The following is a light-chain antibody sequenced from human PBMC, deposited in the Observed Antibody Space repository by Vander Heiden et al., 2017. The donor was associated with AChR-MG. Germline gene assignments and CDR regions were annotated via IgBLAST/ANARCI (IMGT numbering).Light chain of an antibody. CDR2: AAS. V-gene: IGKV1-12*01. CDR3: QQADTFPYT. Sequence: DIQMTQSPSSVSASVADIVTITCRASQDLSTWLAWYYQKPGRAPQLLVDAASSLQGGVPARFSGSGSGTDFTLTIASPQPEDSATYYCQQADTFPYTFGQGTKLEIK. J-gene: IGKJ2*01. CDR1: QDLSTW.